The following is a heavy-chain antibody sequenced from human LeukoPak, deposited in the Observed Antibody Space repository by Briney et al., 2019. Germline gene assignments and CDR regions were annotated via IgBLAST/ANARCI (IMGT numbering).Heavy chain of an antibody. V-gene: IGHV4-39*02. Sequence: SETLSLTCTVSGGSVSGMSHFWGWIRQPPGKGLEWIGSIYSTTASYYNPSLGSRVTVSVDTSKNQLSLELTSVTAADTGVYYCARGIWNDYYFDYWGQRTLVTVSS. CDR3: ARGIWNDYYFDY. CDR1: GGSVSGMSHF. CDR2: IYSTTAS. D-gene: IGHD1-1*01. J-gene: IGHJ4*02.